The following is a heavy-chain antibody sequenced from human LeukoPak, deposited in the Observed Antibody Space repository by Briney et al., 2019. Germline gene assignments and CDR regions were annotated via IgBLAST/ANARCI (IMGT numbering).Heavy chain of an antibody. CDR3: AKQADYDILTGSFDY. CDR1: GFTVSSNY. V-gene: IGHV3-53*05. Sequence: PSGGSLRLSCAASGFTVSSNYMSWVRQAPGKGLEWVSVISNSGGSTYYADSVKGRFTISRDNSKNTLYLQMNSLRAEDTAVYYCAKQADYDILTGSFDYWGQGILVTVSS. J-gene: IGHJ4*02. CDR2: ISNSGGST. D-gene: IGHD3-9*01.